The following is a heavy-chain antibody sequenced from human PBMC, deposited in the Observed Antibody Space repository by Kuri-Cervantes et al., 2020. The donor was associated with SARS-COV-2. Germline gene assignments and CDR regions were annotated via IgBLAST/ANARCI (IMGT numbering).Heavy chain of an antibody. D-gene: IGHD6-19*01. J-gene: IGHJ4*02. CDR3: AKEGDSSGQDFDS. V-gene: IGHV3-23*01. Sequence: GGSLRLSCAASGFTFSSYAMRWVRQAPGKGLEWVSTISHSGSTIHYADSVKGRFTISRDSSKNTLFLRMYSLRGDDTALYYFAKEGDSSGQDFDSWGQGALVTVSS. CDR1: GFTFSSYA. CDR2: ISHSGSTI.